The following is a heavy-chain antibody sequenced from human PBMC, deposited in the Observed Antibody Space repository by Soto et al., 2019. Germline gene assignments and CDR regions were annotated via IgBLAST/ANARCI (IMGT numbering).Heavy chain of an antibody. CDR1: GFTFSSYG. CDR2: ISYDGSNK. CDR3: AREEAPPAGRNAFGY. J-gene: IGHJ4*02. D-gene: IGHD3-10*01. V-gene: IGHV3-30*03. Sequence: QVQLVESGGGVVQPGRSLRLSCAASGFTFSSYGMHWVRQAPGKGLEWVAVISYDGSNKYYADSVKGRFTISRDNSKKTLYLQMNGLRAEDTAVYYCAREEAPPAGRNAFGYWGRGTLVTVSS.